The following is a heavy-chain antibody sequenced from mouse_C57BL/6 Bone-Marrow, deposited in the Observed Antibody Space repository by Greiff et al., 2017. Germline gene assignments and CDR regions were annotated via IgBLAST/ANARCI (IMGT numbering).Heavy chain of an antibody. CDR2: IYPGDGDT. D-gene: IGHD1-1*01. V-gene: IGHV1-82*01. CDR1: GYAFSSSW. J-gene: IGHJ3*01. Sequence: VQLQQSGPELVKPGASVKISCKASGYAFSSSWMNWVKQRPGKGLEWIGRIYPGDGDTNYNGKFKGKATLTADKSSSTAYMLLSSLTSEDSAVYFCAGGSPFAYWGQGTLVTVSA. CDR3: AGGSPFAY.